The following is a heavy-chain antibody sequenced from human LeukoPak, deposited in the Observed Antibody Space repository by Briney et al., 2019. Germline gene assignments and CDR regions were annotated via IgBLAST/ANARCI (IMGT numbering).Heavy chain of an antibody. Sequence: SETLSLTCSVSGGPIAEYYWSWFRQLPGKGLEWIGYIYHTGSTNYSPSLKSRVTLSVDASRNQFSLRLLSVTAADTAVYYCARDRGTTGYYYLDSWGQGILVTVSS. CDR2: IYHTGST. CDR1: GGPIAEYY. J-gene: IGHJ4*02. V-gene: IGHV4-59*01. D-gene: IGHD1-26*01. CDR3: ARDRGTTGYYYLDS.